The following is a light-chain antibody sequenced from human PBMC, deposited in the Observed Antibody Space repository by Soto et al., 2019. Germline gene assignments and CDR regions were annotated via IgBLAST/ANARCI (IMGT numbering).Light chain of an antibody. J-gene: IGKJ2*01. V-gene: IGKV3-20*01. Sequence: EIVLTQSPGTLSLSPGERATLSCRASQSVNNNYLGWYQQKPGQAPRLLIFGASNRATGIPDRFSGSGSGTDFTLTISRLEPEDFAVYYCQQYVSSPYTFGQATKLEIK. CDR3: QQYVSSPYT. CDR1: QSVNNNY. CDR2: GAS.